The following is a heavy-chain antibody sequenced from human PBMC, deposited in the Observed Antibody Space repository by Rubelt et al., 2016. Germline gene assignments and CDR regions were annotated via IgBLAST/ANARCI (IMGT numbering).Heavy chain of an antibody. CDR1: GGSISSSSYY. CDR2: IYYRWST. J-gene: IGHJ4*02. D-gene: IGHD3-10*01. V-gene: IGHV4-39*07. CDR3: AAGWFGELLSPFDY. Sequence: QLQLQESGPGLVKPSETLSLTCTVSGGSISSSSYYWGWIRQPPGKGLEWIGSIYYRWSTYYNPSLKGRVTISVDTSKNQFSLKLSSVTAADTAVYYCAAGWFGELLSPFDYWGQGTLVTVSS.